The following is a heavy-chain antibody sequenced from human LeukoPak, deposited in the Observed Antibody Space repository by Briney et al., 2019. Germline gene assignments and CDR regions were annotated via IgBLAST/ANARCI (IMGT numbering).Heavy chain of an antibody. Sequence: ASVKVSCKASGYTFTSYATHWVRQAPGQRLEWMGWINAGNGNTKYSQKFQGRVTITRDTSASTAYMELSSLRSEDTAVYYCACGGDDLPFDYWGQGTLVTVSS. J-gene: IGHJ4*02. CDR1: GYTFTSYA. V-gene: IGHV1-3*01. CDR3: ACGGDDLPFDY. D-gene: IGHD2-21*02. CDR2: INAGNGNT.